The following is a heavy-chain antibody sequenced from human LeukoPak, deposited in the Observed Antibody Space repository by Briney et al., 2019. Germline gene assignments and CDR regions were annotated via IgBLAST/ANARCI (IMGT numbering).Heavy chain of an antibody. CDR1: GFTFSSYE. CDR2: ISSSGSTI. J-gene: IGHJ4*02. CDR3: ARGKRIAARNVGSLDY. V-gene: IGHV3-48*03. D-gene: IGHD6-6*01. Sequence: GGSLRLSCAASGFTFSSYEMNWVRQAPGKGLEWVSYISSSGSTIYYADSVKGRFTISRDNAKNSLYLQMNSLRAEDTAVYYCARGKRIAARNVGSLDYWGQGTLVTVSS.